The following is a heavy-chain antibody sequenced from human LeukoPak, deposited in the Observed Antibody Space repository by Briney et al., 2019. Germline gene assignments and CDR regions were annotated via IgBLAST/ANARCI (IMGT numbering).Heavy chain of an antibody. J-gene: IGHJ4*02. CDR3: AKILGSRQYCDY. V-gene: IGHV3-23*01. Sequence: GRSLRLSCAAFGFTFSSYAMSWVRQAPGKGLECVTSISSSGAGTYYADSVKGRFTISRDNSKNTLYLQMNSLRAEDTAFYYCAKILGSRQYCDYWGQGTLDSVSS. D-gene: IGHD3-10*01. CDR2: ISSSGAGT. CDR1: GFTFSSYA.